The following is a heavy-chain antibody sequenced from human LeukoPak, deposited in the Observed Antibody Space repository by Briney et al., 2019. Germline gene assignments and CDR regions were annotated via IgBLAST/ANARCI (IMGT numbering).Heavy chain of an antibody. CDR3: AAEIYGGNTDCCTFDF. D-gene: IGHD4-23*01. Sequence: ASVKVSCKASGYTFTSYGISWVRQAPGQGLEWMGWIGVGGGNTNYAQRFQDRVTITRDMSTRTAYMELSSLRSEDTAVYYCAAEIYGGNTDCCTFDFWGPGTPVTVSS. CDR2: IGVGGGNT. J-gene: IGHJ3*01. V-gene: IGHV1-58*02. CDR1: GYTFTSYG.